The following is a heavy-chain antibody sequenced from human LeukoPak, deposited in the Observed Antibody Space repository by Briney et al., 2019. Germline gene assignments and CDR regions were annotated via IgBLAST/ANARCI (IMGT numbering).Heavy chain of an antibody. V-gene: IGHV4-34*01. D-gene: IGHD1-7*01. Sequence: SETLSLTCAVYGGSFSGYYWSWIRQPPGKGLEWIGEINHSGSTNCNPSLKSRVTISVDTSKNQFSLKLSSVTAADTAVYYCARKLESYYYYYGMDVWGQGTTVTVSS. CDR1: GGSFSGYY. CDR2: INHSGST. J-gene: IGHJ6*02. CDR3: ARKLESYYYYYGMDV.